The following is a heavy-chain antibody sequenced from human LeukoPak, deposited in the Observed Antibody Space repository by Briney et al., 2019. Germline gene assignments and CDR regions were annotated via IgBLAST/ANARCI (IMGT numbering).Heavy chain of an antibody. CDR2: ITYDGSQI. Sequence: GGSLRLSCAASRFTFRSYAMHWVRQAPGKGLEWAAVITYDGSQIYYADSVKGRFTISRDNSKNTLYLRMNSLRAEDTAVYYCARSNGYNSSPNYWGQGTLVTVSS. CDR1: RFTFRSYA. CDR3: ARSNGYNSSPNY. V-gene: IGHV3-30*03. J-gene: IGHJ4*02. D-gene: IGHD6-13*01.